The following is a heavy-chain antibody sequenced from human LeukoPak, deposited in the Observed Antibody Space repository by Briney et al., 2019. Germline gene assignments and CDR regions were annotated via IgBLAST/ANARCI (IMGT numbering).Heavy chain of an antibody. V-gene: IGHV1-46*01. CDR2: IYPTGGST. Sequence: ASVKVSCKASGYTFSTYSMHWVRQAPGQGLEGMGIIYPTGGSTIYAQKFQGRVTITTDESTSTAYMELSSLRSEDTAVYYCARNYGSGSYYPYYFDYWGQGTLVTVSS. CDR3: ARNYGSGSYYPYYFDY. CDR1: GYTFSTYS. J-gene: IGHJ4*02. D-gene: IGHD3-10*01.